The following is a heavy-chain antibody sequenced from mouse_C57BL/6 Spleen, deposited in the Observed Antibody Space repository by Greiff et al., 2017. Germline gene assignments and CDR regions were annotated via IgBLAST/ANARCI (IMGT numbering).Heavy chain of an antibody. CDR2: ISNGGGST. D-gene: IGHD2-3*01. J-gene: IGHJ4*01. CDR1: GFTFSDYY. V-gene: IGHV5-12*01. CDR3: ARLDDGYHYYAMDY. Sequence: EVQRVESGGGLVQPGGSLKLSCAASGFTFSDYYMYWVRQTPEKRLEWVAYISNGGGSTYYPDTVKGRFTISRDNAKNTLYLQMSRLKSEDTAMYYCARLDDGYHYYAMDYWGQGTSVTVSS.